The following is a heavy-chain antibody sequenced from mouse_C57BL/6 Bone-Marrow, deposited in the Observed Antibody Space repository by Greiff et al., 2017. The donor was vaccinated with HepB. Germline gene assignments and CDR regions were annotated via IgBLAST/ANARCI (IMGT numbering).Heavy chain of an antibody. CDR1: GYTFTSYG. J-gene: IGHJ1*03. D-gene: IGHD1-1*01. CDR3: ARDITTVVAIWYFDV. Sequence: EVKLMESGAELVRPGSSVKMSCKTSGYTFTSYGINWVKQRPGQGLEWIGYIYIGNGYTEYNEKFKGKATLTSDTSSSTAYMQLSSLTSEDSAIYFCARDITTVVAIWYFDVWGTGTTVTVSS. CDR2: IYIGNGYT. V-gene: IGHV1-58*01.